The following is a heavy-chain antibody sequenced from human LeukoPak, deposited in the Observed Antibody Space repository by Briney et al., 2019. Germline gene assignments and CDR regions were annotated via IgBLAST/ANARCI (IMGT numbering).Heavy chain of an antibody. CDR2: INPNSGGT. D-gene: IGHD5-24*01. V-gene: IGHV1-2*06. Sequence: GASVKVSCKASGYTFTGYYMHWVRQAPGQGLEWMGRINPNSGGTNYAQKFQGRVTMTRDTSTSTAYMELSRLRSDDTAVYYCARDRAFPDGYNYHYWGQGTLVTVSS. CDR1: GYTFTGYY. J-gene: IGHJ4*02. CDR3: ARDRAFPDGYNYHY.